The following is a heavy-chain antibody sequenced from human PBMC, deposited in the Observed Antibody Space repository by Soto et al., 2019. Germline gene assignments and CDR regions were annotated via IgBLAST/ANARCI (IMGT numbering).Heavy chain of an antibody. CDR3: ATYCSLDY. Sequence: EVQLVDTGGGWIQPGGSLRLSSAASGFTFSNQYMSWVRQAPGKGLEWVSLMYSGGSTYYADSVKGRFTISRDNSKNTLYLQMNRLRAADTAVYYCATYCSLDYWGQGTVVTVSS. J-gene: IGHJ4*02. V-gene: IGHV3-53*02. CDR1: GFTFSNQY. D-gene: IGHD2-15*01. CDR2: MYSGGST.